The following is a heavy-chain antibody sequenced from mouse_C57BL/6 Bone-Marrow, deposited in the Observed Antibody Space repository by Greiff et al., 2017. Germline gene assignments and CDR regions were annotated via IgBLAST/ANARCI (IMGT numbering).Heavy chain of an antibody. V-gene: IGHV1-69*01. CDR1: GYTFTSYW. CDR3: SRGYYGSRYYAMDY. CDR2: IDPTDSYT. J-gene: IGHJ4*01. D-gene: IGHD1-1*01. Sequence: QVQLQQSGAELVMPGASVKLSCKASGYTFTSYWMHWVKQRPGQGLEWIGEIDPTDSYTNYNQKFKGKSTLTVDKSSSTAYMQLRSLTSEDSAVYYCSRGYYGSRYYAMDYWGQGTSVTVSS.